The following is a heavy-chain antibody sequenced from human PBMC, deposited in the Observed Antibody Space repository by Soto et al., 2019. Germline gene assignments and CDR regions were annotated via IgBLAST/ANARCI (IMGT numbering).Heavy chain of an antibody. CDR2: IDYSGST. CDR3: ARRSYYYDSSGYYYGSGRYCYFDL. J-gene: IGHJ2*01. CDR1: GGSISSSSYY. Sequence: QLQLQESGPGLVKPSETLSLTCTVSGGSISSSSYYWGWIRQPPGQGLAWIGGIDYSGSTYYNPSLKSRVTLLVDTSKSQFSVKMSSVTAAGTAVDYCARRSYYYDSSGYYYGSGRYCYFDLWGRGTLVTVSS. V-gene: IGHV4-39*01. D-gene: IGHD3-22*01.